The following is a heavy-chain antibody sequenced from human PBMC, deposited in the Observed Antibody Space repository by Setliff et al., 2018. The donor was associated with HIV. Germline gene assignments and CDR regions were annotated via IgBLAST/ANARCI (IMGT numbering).Heavy chain of an antibody. CDR1: GFAFSSYS. CDR3: ARDRVEAERGAFDI. Sequence: PGGSLRLSCAASGFAFSSYSSNWVRQAPGKGLEWVTVISHDGNNKFYADSVKGRFTISRDNSKDTVSLQMTSLTSDDTAMYYCARDRVEAERGAFDIWGQGTMVTVSS. CDR2: ISHDGNNK. J-gene: IGHJ3*02. V-gene: IGHV3-30*01. D-gene: IGHD1-26*01.